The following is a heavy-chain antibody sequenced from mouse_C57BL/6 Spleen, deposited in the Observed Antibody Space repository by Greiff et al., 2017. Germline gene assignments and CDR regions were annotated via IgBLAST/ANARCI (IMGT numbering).Heavy chain of an antibody. Sequence: VQLQQPGAELVRPGSSVKLSCKASGYTFTSYWMHWVKQRPIQGLEWIGNIDPSDSETHYNQKFKDKATLTVDKSSSTAYMQLSSLTSEDSAVYYCAREYGSSLDYWGQGTTLTVSS. CDR1: GYTFTSYW. J-gene: IGHJ2*01. CDR3: AREYGSSLDY. D-gene: IGHD1-1*01. V-gene: IGHV1-52*01. CDR2: IDPSDSET.